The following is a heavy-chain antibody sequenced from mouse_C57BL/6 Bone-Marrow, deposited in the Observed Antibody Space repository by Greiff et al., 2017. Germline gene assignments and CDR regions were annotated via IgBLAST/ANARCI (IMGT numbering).Heavy chain of an antibody. CDR2: ISGGGGNT. J-gene: IGHJ3*01. Sequence: EVNVVESGGGLVKPGGSLKLSCAASGFTFSSYTMSWVRQTPEKRLEWVATISGGGGNTYYPDSVKGRFTISRDNAKNTLYLQMSSLRSEDTALYYWAELWSKPFAYWGQGTLVTVSA. CDR1: GFTFSSYT. V-gene: IGHV5-9*01. D-gene: IGHD1-1*02. CDR3: AELWSKPFAY.